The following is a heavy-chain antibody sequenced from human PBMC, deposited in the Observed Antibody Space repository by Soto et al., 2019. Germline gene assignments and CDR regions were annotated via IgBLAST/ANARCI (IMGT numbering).Heavy chain of an antibody. CDR2: IYYSGST. J-gene: IGHJ4*02. CDR1: GGSISSGGYY. CDR3: ARVRVAMATITFDD. D-gene: IGHD5-12*01. Sequence: SETLSLTCTVSGGSISSGGYYWSWIRQHPGKGLEWIGYIYYSGSTYYNPSLKSRVTISVDTSKNQFSLKLSSVAAADTAVYYWARVRVAMATITFDDWGQGTLGTV. V-gene: IGHV4-31*03.